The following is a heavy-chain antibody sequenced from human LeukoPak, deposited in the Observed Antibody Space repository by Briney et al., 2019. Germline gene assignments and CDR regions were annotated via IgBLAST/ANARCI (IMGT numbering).Heavy chain of an antibody. CDR3: AKDIEHFDS. J-gene: IGHJ4*02. CDR2: IGTAGDT. Sequence: GGSLRLSCAASGFTFSSYDMHWVRQATGKGLEWVSAIGTAGDTYYPGSVKGRFTISRDDSNATLFLQMNSLRIEDTAVYYCAKDIEHFDSWGQGTLVTVSS. V-gene: IGHV3-13*01. CDR1: GFTFSSYD. D-gene: IGHD3-16*02.